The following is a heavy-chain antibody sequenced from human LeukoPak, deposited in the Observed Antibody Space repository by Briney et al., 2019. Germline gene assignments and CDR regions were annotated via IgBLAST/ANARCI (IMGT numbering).Heavy chain of an antibody. Sequence: PSETLSLTCAVSGGSISSSNWWSWVRQPPGKGLEWIGEIYHSGSTNYNPSLKSRFTISVDKSKNQFSLKLSSVTAADTAVYYCARRRAGSARYCSGGSCYSGSYYFDYWGQGTLVTVSS. J-gene: IGHJ4*02. V-gene: IGHV4-4*02. CDR3: ARRRAGSARYCSGGSCYSGSYYFDY. D-gene: IGHD2-15*01. CDR2: IYHSGST. CDR1: GGSISSSNW.